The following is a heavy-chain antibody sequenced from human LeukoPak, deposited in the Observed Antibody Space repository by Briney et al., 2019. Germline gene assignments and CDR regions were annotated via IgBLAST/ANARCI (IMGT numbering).Heavy chain of an antibody. J-gene: IGHJ4*02. Sequence: SETLSLTCTVSGYSISSGYFWGWIRQPPGKGLEWIGSIYHSGSTSYNPSLKSRLTISVDTSKNQFSLKLNFVTAADTAMYYCARMGMTTVPYWGQGTLVTVSS. D-gene: IGHD4-17*01. CDR3: ARMGMTTVPY. CDR1: GYSISSGYF. CDR2: IYHSGST. V-gene: IGHV4-38-2*02.